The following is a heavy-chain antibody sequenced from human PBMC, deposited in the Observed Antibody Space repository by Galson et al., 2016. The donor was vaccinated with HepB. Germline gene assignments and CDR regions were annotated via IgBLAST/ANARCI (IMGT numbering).Heavy chain of an antibody. CDR3: VRDGLDPFPTPYFAV. Sequence: SLRLSCAASGFTFSSYWMRWVRQAPGKGLVWVSRIHRDGSSAIYADSLKGRFTISRDNTKNTLYLQVNSVRAEDTAVYYCVRDGLDPFPTPYFAVWGQGTLVTVSS. D-gene: IGHD2-15*01. V-gene: IGHV3-74*01. CDR2: IHRDGSSA. CDR1: GFTFSSYW. J-gene: IGHJ4*02.